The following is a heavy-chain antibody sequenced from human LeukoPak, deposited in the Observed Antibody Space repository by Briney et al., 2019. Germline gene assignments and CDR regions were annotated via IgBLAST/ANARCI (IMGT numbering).Heavy chain of an antibody. J-gene: IGHJ4*02. CDR2: ISPRGITT. D-gene: IGHD1-26*01. CDR1: GFTFSDYY. V-gene: IGHV3-11*04. Sequence: GGSLRLSCAASGFTFSDYYMTWIRQAPGKGLEWFSYISPRGITTYYTDSVKGLFTISRDNAKNSLSLQINSLRAEDTAVYYCARAYTGSFSGTLEYWGRGTLVTVSS. CDR3: ARAYTGSFSGTLEY.